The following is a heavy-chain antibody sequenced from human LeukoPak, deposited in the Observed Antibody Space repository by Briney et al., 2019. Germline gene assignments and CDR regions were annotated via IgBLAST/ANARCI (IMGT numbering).Heavy chain of an antibody. D-gene: IGHD3-10*01. CDR1: GGSISSYY. CDR2: IYYSGSP. Sequence: PSETLSLTCTVSGGSISSYYWSWLRQPPGKGLESIGYIYYSGSPNYNPSLKSRVTISVDTSKNQFSLKLSSVTAADTAVYYCARETTMVPGDYWGQGTLVTVSS. V-gene: IGHV4-59*01. J-gene: IGHJ4*02. CDR3: ARETTMVPGDY.